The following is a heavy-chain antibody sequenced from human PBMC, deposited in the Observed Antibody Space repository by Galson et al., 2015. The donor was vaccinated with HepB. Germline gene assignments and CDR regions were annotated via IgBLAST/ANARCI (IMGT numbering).Heavy chain of an antibody. D-gene: IGHD3-10*01. CDR3: AREQEGWGLWFGELLYYYFDY. Sequence: SLRLSCAASGFTFSSYWMSWVRQAPGKGLEWVANIKQDGSEKYYVDSVKGRFTISRDNAKNSLYLQMNSLRAEDTAVYYCAREQEGWGLWFGELLYYYFDYWGQGTLVTVSS. J-gene: IGHJ4*02. CDR2: IKQDGSEK. V-gene: IGHV3-7*03. CDR1: GFTFSSYW.